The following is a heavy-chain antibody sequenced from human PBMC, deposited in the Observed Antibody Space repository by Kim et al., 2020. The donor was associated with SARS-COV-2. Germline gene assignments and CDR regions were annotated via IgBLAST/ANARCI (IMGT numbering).Heavy chain of an antibody. J-gene: IGHJ3*02. CDR3: ATLLSDDAFDI. V-gene: IGHV4-34*01. CDR2: INHSGST. CDR1: GGSFSGYY. Sequence: SETLSLTCAVYGGSFSGYYWSWIRQPPGKGLEWIGEINHSGSTNYNPSLKSRVTISVDTSKNQFSLKLSSVTAADTAVYYCATLLSDDAFDIWGQGTMVTVSS. D-gene: IGHD1-26*01.